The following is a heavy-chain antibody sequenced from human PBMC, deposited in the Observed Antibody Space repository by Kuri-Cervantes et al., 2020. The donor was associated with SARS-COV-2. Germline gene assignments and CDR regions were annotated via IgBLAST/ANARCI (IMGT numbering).Heavy chain of an antibody. CDR2: ISSSSSYI. CDR1: GFTFSGYS. V-gene: IGHV3-21*01. Sequence: GESLKISCAASGFTFSGYSMNWVRQAPGKGLEWVSSISSSSSYIYYADSVKGRFTISRDNAKNSLYLQMNSLRAEDTAVYYCARWGEDFWSGYYDYWGQGTLVTVSS. J-gene: IGHJ4*02. D-gene: IGHD3-3*01. CDR3: ARWGEDFWSGYYDY.